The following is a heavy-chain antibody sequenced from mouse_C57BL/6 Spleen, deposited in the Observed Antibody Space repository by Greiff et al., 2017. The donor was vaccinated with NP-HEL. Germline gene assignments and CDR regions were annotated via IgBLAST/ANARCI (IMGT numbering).Heavy chain of an antibody. Sequence: QVQLKQSGAELVRPGTSVKVSCKASGYAFTNYLIEWVKQRPGQGLEWIGVINPGSGGTNYNEKFKGKATLTADKSSSTAYMQLSSLTSEDSAVYFCARWGTYSNFDYWGQGTTLTVSS. J-gene: IGHJ2*01. CDR1: GYAFTNYL. D-gene: IGHD2-5*01. CDR2: INPGSGGT. CDR3: ARWGTYSNFDY. V-gene: IGHV1-54*01.